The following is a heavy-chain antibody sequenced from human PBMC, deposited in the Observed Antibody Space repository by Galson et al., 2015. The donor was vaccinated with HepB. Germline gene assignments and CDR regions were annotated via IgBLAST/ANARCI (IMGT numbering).Heavy chain of an antibody. CDR1: GYTFTSYG. V-gene: IGHV1-18*04. CDR3: ARSSVRGYSGYDPFNDAFDI. D-gene: IGHD5-12*01. CDR2: ISAYNGNT. J-gene: IGHJ3*02. Sequence: SVKVSCKASGYTFTSYGISWVRQAPGQGLEWMGWISAYNGNTNYAQKLQGRVTMTTDTSTSTAYMELRSLRSDDTAVYYCARSSVRGYSGYDPFNDAFDIWVQGTMVTVSS.